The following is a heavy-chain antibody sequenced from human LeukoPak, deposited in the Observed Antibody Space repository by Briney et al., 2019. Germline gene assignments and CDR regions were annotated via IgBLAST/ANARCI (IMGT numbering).Heavy chain of an antibody. CDR2: ITYDGSTR. CDR1: GFTFSSYG. D-gene: IGHD3-22*01. CDR3: ARVRRYSQYESSGYYADS. Sequence: GGSLRLSCAASGFTFSSYGMHWVRQAPGKGLEWVAAITYDGSTRYHADSVKGRFTISRDNSKDTLYLQMNSLKIEDTATYYCARVRRYSQYESSGYYADSWGQGTLVTVSS. J-gene: IGHJ5*01. V-gene: IGHV3-30*03.